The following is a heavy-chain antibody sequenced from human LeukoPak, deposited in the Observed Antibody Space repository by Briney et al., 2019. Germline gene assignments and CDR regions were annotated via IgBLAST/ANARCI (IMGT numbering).Heavy chain of an antibody. CDR2: ISGSGGST. Sequence: GGSLRLSCAASGFTFSSYAMSWVRQAPGKGLEWVAAISGSGGSTYYADSVKGRFTISRDNSKNTLYLQMDSLRAEDTAVYYCAKKKSYSGYAPPFDYWGQGTLVTVSS. CDR1: GFTFSSYA. V-gene: IGHV3-23*01. J-gene: IGHJ4*02. CDR3: AKKKSYSGYAPPFDY. D-gene: IGHD5-12*01.